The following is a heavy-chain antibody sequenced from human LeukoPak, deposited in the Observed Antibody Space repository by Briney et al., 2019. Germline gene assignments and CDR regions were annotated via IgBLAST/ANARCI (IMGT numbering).Heavy chain of an antibody. CDR1: GYTFTGYY. CDR3: ARTMLDYYYYMDV. CDR2: IIPIFGTA. V-gene: IGHV1-69*05. J-gene: IGHJ6*03. D-gene: IGHD2-2*01. Sequence: ASVKVSCKASGYTFTGYYMHWVRQAPGQGLEWMGGIIPIFGTANYAQKFQGRVTITTDESTSTAYMELSSLRSEDTAAYYCARTMLDYYYYMDVWGKGTTVTVSS.